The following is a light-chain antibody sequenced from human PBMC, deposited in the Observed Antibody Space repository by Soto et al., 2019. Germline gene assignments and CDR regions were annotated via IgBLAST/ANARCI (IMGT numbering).Light chain of an antibody. J-gene: IGKJ1*01. CDR3: QQYDTYSRT. Sequence: DIQMTQSPSTLSASVGDRVTMTCRASQSFSGTLAWYQQKPGKAPKLLIYDASSLERAVPSRFSGSGSGTEFTRTISSLQPDDFATYYCQQYDTYSRTFGQGTKV. CDR2: DAS. CDR1: QSFSGT. V-gene: IGKV1-5*01.